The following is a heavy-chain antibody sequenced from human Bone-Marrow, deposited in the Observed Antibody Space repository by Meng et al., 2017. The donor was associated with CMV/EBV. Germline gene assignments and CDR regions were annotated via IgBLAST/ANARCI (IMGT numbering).Heavy chain of an antibody. CDR3: AKDYGGNAGLFDY. J-gene: IGHJ4*02. CDR2: IWYDRSNK. CDR1: GLTFSSDG. D-gene: IGHD4-23*01. V-gene: IGHV3-33*06. Sequence: AASGLTFSSDGRNWVRQAPGKGLEWVAVIWYDRSNKYYADSVKGRFTISRDNSKNTLYLQMNSLRAEDTAVYYCAKDYGGNAGLFDYWGQGTLVTVAA.